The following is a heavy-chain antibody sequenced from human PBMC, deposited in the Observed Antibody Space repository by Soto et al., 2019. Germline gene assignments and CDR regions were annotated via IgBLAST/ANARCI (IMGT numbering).Heavy chain of an antibody. V-gene: IGHV4-59*08. CDR3: ARSSTGWYYFDY. J-gene: IGHJ4*02. CDR2: IDYSGST. Sequence: SETLSLTCTVSGDSISSYYWSWIRQPPGKGLEWIGYIDYSGSTNYNPSLKSRVTISVDTSKNQVSLKLISVSAADMAVYYCARSSTGWYYFDYWGQGTLVTVSS. D-gene: IGHD6-19*01. CDR1: GDSISSYY.